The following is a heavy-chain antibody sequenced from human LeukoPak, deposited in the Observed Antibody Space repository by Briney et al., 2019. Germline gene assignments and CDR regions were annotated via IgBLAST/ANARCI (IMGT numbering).Heavy chain of an antibody. V-gene: IGHV3-74*01. Sequence: PGGSLRLSCAASGFTFSTCWMHWVRQAPGKGLVWVSRINRDASSISYADSVKGRFTISRDNAKNTLYLQMNSQRAEDTAVYYCARDASGSYGLTANDYWGQGTLVTVSS. CDR3: ARDASGSYGLTANDY. J-gene: IGHJ4*02. CDR2: INRDASSI. D-gene: IGHD3-10*01. CDR1: GFTFSTCW.